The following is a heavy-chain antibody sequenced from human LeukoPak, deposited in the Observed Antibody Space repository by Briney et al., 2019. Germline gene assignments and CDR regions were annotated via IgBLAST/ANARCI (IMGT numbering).Heavy chain of an antibody. CDR2: IYHSGST. CDR1: GYSISSGYY. CDR3: ARESGVWVDPVQLVLGWFDP. V-gene: IGHV4-38-2*02. D-gene: IGHD2-8*02. Sequence: NPSETLSLTCTVSGYSISSGYYWGWIRQPPGKGLEWIGSIYHSGSTYYNPSLKSRVTISVDTSKNQFSLKLSSVIAADTAVYYCARESGVWVDPVQLVLGWFDPWGQGTLVTVSS. J-gene: IGHJ5*02.